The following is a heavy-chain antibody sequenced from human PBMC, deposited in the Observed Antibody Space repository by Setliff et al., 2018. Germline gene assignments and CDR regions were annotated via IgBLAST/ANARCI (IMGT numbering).Heavy chain of an antibody. D-gene: IGHD1-26*01. V-gene: IGHV1-2*06. J-gene: IGHJ4*02. CDR2: VFTATDDT. CDR1: GYSFIDYY. Sequence: ASVKVSCKASGYSFIDYYIHWVRQAPGQGLEWMGRVFTATDDTQFRTEFQGRVSVTRDTSMSTTYMELSGLRSDDTAVYYCVRDLGQWALDFWGQGTLVTVSS. CDR3: VRDLGQWALDF.